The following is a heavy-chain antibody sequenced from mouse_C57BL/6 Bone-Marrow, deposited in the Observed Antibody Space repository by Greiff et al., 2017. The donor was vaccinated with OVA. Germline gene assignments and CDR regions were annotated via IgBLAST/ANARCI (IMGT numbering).Heavy chain of an antibody. V-gene: IGHV1-81*01. CDR2: IYPRNGNT. Sequence: VQLQQSGAELARPGASVKLSCKASGYTFTSYWISWVKQRPGQGLEWIGEIYPRNGNTYYNEKFKGKATLTADKSSSTAYMQLRSLTSEDSAVYFCAVYGISHYFDYWGQGTTLTVSS. CDR3: AVYGISHYFDY. D-gene: IGHD1-1*01. CDR1: GYTFTSYW. J-gene: IGHJ2*01.